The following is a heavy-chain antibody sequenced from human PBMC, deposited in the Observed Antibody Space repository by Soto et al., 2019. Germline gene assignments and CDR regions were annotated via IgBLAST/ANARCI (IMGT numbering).Heavy chain of an antibody. J-gene: IGHJ4*02. Sequence: EVQLLESWGGLVQPGGSLRLSCIASGFTFSTYTMSWVRQAPGKGLEWLSVLSGTGVRVISPYYADSVQGRFSISRDNVRNTLYLEVNSVRVEDTAIYYGAKARCSTHDCYVPECWGQGTLVTVSS. V-gene: IGHV3-23*01. CDR2: LSGTGVRVISP. D-gene: IGHD2-15*01. CDR1: GFTFSTYT. CDR3: AKARCSTHDCYVPEC.